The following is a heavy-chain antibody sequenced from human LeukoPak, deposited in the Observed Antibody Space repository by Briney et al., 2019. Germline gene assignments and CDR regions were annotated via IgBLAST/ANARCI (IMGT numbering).Heavy chain of an antibody. D-gene: IGHD6-13*01. CDR2: ISYDGSNK. Sequence: PGRSLRLSCAASGFTFSSYAMHWVRQAPGKGLEWVAVISYDGSNKYYADSVKGRFTISRVNSKNTLYLQMNSLRAEDTAVYYCARDLGQQLVFFDYWGQGTLVTVSS. J-gene: IGHJ4*02. CDR1: GFTFSSYA. V-gene: IGHV3-30*04. CDR3: ARDLGQQLVFFDY.